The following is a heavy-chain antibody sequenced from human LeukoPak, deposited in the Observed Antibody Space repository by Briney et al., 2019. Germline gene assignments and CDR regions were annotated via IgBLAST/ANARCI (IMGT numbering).Heavy chain of an antibody. Sequence: GGSLRLSCAASGFTFSRYSLNWVRQAPGKGLEWVSGIYSGGSTYYADSVKGRFTISRDNSKNTLYLQMNSLRAEDTAVYYCARAGLVYYFDYWGQGTLVTVSS. CDR2: IYSGGST. J-gene: IGHJ4*02. CDR3: ARAGLVYYFDY. D-gene: IGHD3/OR15-3a*01. CDR1: GFTFSRYS. V-gene: IGHV3-53*01.